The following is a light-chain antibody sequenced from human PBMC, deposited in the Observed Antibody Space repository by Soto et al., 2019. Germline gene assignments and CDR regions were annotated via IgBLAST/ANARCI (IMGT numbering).Light chain of an antibody. J-gene: IGKJ1*01. Sequence: IVLTQSPASLSVSLGERATLSYRASQSIRNDLSWYQQKPGQAPRLLIYAVSNRATDIPARFSGSGSGTDFTLTISSLQHEDFATYYCQQYNNWPTFGQGTKVDIK. V-gene: IGKV3D-15*01. CDR2: AVS. CDR3: QQYNNWPT. CDR1: QSIRND.